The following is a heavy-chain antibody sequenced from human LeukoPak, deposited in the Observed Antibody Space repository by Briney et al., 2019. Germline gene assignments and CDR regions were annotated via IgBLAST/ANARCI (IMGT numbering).Heavy chain of an antibody. D-gene: IGHD5-18*01. CDR1: GYTFTSYG. CDR3: ARETGYAYGRAPLDY. V-gene: IGHV1-18*01. Sequence: GASVKVSCKASGYTFTSYGISWVRQAPGQGLEWMGWISAYNGNTNYAQKLQGRVTMTTDTSTSTAYMELRSLRSDDTAVYYCARETGYAYGRAPLDYWGQGTLVTVSS. CDR2: ISAYNGNT. J-gene: IGHJ4*02.